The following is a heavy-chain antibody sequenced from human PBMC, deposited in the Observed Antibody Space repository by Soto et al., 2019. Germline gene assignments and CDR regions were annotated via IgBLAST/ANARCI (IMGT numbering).Heavy chain of an antibody. CDR2: IYPGDSDT. CDR1: GYSFTSYW. D-gene: IGHD2-2*01. Sequence: RGESLKISCKGSGYSFTSYWIGWVRQMPGKGLEWMGIIYPGDSDTRYSPSFQGQVSISADKSISTAYLQWSSLKASDTAMYYCARRSGLVPAALGYNWFDPWGQGTLVTVSS. V-gene: IGHV5-51*01. CDR3: ARRSGLVPAALGYNWFDP. J-gene: IGHJ5*02.